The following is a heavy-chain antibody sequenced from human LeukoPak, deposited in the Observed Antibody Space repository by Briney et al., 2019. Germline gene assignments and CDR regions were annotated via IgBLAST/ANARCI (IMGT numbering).Heavy chain of an antibody. Sequence: PGGSLRLSCAASGFTFSSYSMNWVRQAPGKGLEWVSYISSSSSTIYYADSVKGRFTISRDNAKNSLYLQMNSLRAEDTAVYYCARGVSGTPYYYGSGNLRWFDPWGQGTLVTVSS. CDR3: ARGVSGTPYYYGSGNLRWFDP. V-gene: IGHV3-48*04. J-gene: IGHJ5*02. D-gene: IGHD3-10*01. CDR1: GFTFSSYS. CDR2: ISSSSSTI.